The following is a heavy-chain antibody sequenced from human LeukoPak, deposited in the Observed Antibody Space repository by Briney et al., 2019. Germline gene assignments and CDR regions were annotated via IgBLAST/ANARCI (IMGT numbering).Heavy chain of an antibody. CDR1: RFTFSNYW. V-gene: IGHV3-7*01. J-gene: IGHJ4*02. Sequence: GGSLRLSCVASRFTFSNYWMTWVRQAPGKGLERVANIKKDGTETYYMESVRGRFTISRDNARNSLYLQMNSLRAEDTAVYYCARSSRQDYFDYWGQGTLVTVSS. CDR3: ARSSRQDYFDY. CDR2: IKKDGTET.